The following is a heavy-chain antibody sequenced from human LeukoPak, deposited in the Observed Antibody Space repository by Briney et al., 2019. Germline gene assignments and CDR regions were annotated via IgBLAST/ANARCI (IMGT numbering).Heavy chain of an antibody. CDR3: ARTPYDGSGSYLY. V-gene: IGHV3-48*01. Sequence: GRSLRLSCAASGFTFSSYAMHWVRQAPGKGLEWVSYISSSSSTIYYADSVKGRFTISRDNAKNSLYLQMNSLRAEDTAVYYCARTPYDGSGSYLYWGQGTLVTVSS. J-gene: IGHJ4*02. CDR1: GFTFSSYA. CDR2: ISSSSSTI. D-gene: IGHD3-10*01.